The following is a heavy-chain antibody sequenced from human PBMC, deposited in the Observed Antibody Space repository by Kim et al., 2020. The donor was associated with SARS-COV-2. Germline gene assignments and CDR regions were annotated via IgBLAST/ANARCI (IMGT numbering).Heavy chain of an antibody. D-gene: IGHD6-13*01. J-gene: IGHJ6*02. CDR3: ARSSSWYYYYYGMYV. V-gene: IGHV4-59*01. CDR1: GGSISSYY. CDR2: IYYSGST. Sequence: SETLSLTCTVSGGSISSYYWSWIRQPPGKGLEWIGYIYYSGSTNYNPALKSRVTISVDTSKNQFSLKLSSVTAADTAVYYCARSSSWYYYYYGMYVWGQGTTVTVSS.